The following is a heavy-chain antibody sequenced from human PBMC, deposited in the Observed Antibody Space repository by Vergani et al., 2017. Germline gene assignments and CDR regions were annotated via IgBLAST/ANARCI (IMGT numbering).Heavy chain of an antibody. Sequence: QVQLVQSGAEVKKPGASVKVSCKASGYTFTSYAMHWVRQAPGQRLEWMGWINAGNGNTNYAQKFQERVTITRDMSTSTAYMELSSLRSEDTAVYYCAADRRGYYDSSGFAFDIWGQGTMVTVSS. J-gene: IGHJ3*02. CDR1: GYTFTSYA. CDR2: INAGNGNT. D-gene: IGHD3-22*01. V-gene: IGHV1-3*01. CDR3: AADRRGYYDSSGFAFDI.